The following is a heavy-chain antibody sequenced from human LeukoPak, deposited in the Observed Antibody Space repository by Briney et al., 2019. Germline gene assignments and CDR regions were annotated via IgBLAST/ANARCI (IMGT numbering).Heavy chain of an antibody. Sequence: GGSLRLSCVASGFTFSSYGMSWVRQAPGKGLEWVSRINSDGSSTSYADSVKGRFTISRDNAKNTLYLQMNSLRADDTAVYYCARALAVAGTGGFDPWGQGTLVTVSS. CDR1: GFTFSSYG. V-gene: IGHV3-74*01. D-gene: IGHD6-19*01. J-gene: IGHJ5*02. CDR2: INSDGSST. CDR3: ARALAVAGTGGFDP.